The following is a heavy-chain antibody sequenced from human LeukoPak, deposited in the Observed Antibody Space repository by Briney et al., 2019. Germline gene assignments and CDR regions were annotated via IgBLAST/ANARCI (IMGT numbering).Heavy chain of an antibody. J-gene: IGHJ3*02. D-gene: IGHD2-2*01. CDR3: ARGGDIVVVPEHGAFDI. V-gene: IGHV3-23*01. CDR1: GFTFSSYA. CDR2: ISGSGGST. Sequence: PGGSLRLSCAASGFTFSSYAMSWVRQAPGKGLEWVSAISGSGGSTYYADSVKGRFTISRDNSKNTLYLQMNSLRAEDTAVYYCARGGDIVVVPEHGAFDIWGQGTMVTVSS.